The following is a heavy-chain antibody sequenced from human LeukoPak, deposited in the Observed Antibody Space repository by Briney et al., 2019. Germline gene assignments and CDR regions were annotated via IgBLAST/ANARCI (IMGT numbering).Heavy chain of an antibody. CDR3: AGDGQGGETDAFDI. D-gene: IGHD3-16*01. Sequence: GGSLRLSCAASGFTFRGYTMHWVRRAPGTGLEWVGLVTYDGSKKYYAESVKGRFTISRDNSENTLWLQMNSLGVEDTAVYYCAGDGQGGETDAFDIWGQGTMVTVSS. CDR2: VTYDGSKK. CDR1: GFTFRGYT. V-gene: IGHV3-30-3*01. J-gene: IGHJ3*02.